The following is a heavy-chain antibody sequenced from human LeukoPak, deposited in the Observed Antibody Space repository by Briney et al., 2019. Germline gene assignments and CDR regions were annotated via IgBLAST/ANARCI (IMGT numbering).Heavy chain of an antibody. Sequence: SVKVSCKASGGTFSGYAFSWVRQAPGQGLEWMGGIIPMFGRTNDAQTFQGRVTITADESTSTAYMELTSLRSDDTAVYYCARDQGLWFGELLPHGEYFQHWRQGTLVTVSS. CDR1: GGTFSGYA. CDR2: IIPMFGRT. D-gene: IGHD3-10*01. CDR3: ARDQGLWFGELLPHGEYFQH. V-gene: IGHV1-69*13. J-gene: IGHJ1*01.